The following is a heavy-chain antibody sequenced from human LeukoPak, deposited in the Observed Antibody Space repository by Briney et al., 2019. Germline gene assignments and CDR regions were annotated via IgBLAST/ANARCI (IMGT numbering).Heavy chain of an antibody. J-gene: IGHJ4*02. Sequence: SETLSLTCTVSGGSISSSSYYWGWIRQPPGKGLEWIGSIYYSGGTYYNPSLKSRVTISVDTSRNSFSLELSSVTAADTAVYYCARVGYCGGDCYPFDYWGQGTLTTISS. D-gene: IGHD2-21*02. CDR3: ARVGYCGGDCYPFDY. CDR2: IYYSGGT. V-gene: IGHV4-39*02. CDR1: GGSISSSSYY.